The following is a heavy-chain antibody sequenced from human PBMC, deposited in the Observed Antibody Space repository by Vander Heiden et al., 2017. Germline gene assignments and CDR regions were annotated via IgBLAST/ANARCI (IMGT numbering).Heavy chain of an antibody. V-gene: IGHV3-23*01. Sequence: EVPLLESGVGVVQPGGSLRLFCIASGSTFNTHPMNWVRQAPGKGLEWGSAITGSGDTTHYADSVKGRFTVSGDNSKNTLYLQRSSLRAEDAAIYYCAKDIPQWGSAFEIWGQGTTVTVSS. J-gene: IGHJ3*02. CDR1: GSTFNTHP. D-gene: IGHD2-15*01. CDR2: ITGSGDTT. CDR3: AKDIPQWGSAFEI.